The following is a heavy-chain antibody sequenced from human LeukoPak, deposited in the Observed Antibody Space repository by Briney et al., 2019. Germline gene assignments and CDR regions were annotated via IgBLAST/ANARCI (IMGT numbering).Heavy chain of an antibody. J-gene: IGHJ4*02. CDR3: ARQGGYIAPLAF. CDR1: GGSISSYY. V-gene: IGHV4-59*08. CDR2: FSYSGNT. Sequence: KPSETLSLTCTVSGGSISSYYWSWIRQPPGKGLEWIGYFSYSGNTNYNPSLKSRVTISVDTSKNQFSLKLSSVTAADTAVYYCARQGGYIAPLAFWGQGTLVTVSA. D-gene: IGHD6-13*01.